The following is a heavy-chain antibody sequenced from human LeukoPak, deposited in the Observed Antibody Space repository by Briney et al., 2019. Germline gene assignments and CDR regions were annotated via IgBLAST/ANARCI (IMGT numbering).Heavy chain of an antibody. CDR3: ARSAGRGSYSGYDLFDY. V-gene: IGHV1-2*02. CDR1: GYTFTGYY. Sequence: VASVKVSCKASGYTFTGYYMHWVRQAPGQGLEWMGWINPNSGGTNYAQKFLGRVTMTRDTSISTAYMELSRLRSDDTAVYYCARSAGRGSYSGYDLFDYWGQGTLVTVSS. D-gene: IGHD5-12*01. J-gene: IGHJ4*02. CDR2: INPNSGGT.